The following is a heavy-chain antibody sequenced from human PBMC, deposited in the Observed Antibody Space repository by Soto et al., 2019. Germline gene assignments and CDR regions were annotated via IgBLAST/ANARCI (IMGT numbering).Heavy chain of an antibody. CDR1: GFSFSVYS. Sequence: PGGSLRLSCIASGFSFSVYSMAWFRQAPGKGLEWVGFIRRTTSGATTESASSVQGRFIISRDDSRNIVYLQMSSLKIEDTAVYYCAREQGGITSIRGDVDYWGQGTLVTVSS. CDR2: IRRTTSGATT. CDR3: AREQGGITSIRGDVDY. V-gene: IGHV3-49*03. J-gene: IGHJ4*02. D-gene: IGHD3-10*01.